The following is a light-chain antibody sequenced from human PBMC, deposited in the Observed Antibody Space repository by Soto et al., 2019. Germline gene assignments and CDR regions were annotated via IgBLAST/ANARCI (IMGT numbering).Light chain of an antibody. CDR2: DAS. Sequence: LSAGAVSLKTGDAATLSCRASESVSGNYLAWYQQNPGQSPRLGLYDASRRATGIPYRFSGSGSGTDFTLTIFILQPEDFIVYFCSHSASPPSTFAQ. V-gene: IGKV3-20*01. CDR3: SHSASPPST. J-gene: IGKJ1*01. CDR1: ESVSGNY.